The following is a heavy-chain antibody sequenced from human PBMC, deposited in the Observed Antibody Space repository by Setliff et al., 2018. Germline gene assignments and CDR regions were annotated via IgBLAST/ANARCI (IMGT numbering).Heavy chain of an antibody. V-gene: IGHV4-34*01. CDR1: GGTFSDYY. CDR3: ARGAKWGDFLNYFDY. D-gene: IGHD1-26*01. Sequence: SETLSLTCAASGGTFSDYYWTWIRQPPGKGLEWIGEINHSGSSNYNPSLKSRVTISVDTSKNQFSLKLSSVTAADTAVYYCARGAKWGDFLNYFDYWGQGALVTVSS. CDR2: INHSGSS. J-gene: IGHJ4*02.